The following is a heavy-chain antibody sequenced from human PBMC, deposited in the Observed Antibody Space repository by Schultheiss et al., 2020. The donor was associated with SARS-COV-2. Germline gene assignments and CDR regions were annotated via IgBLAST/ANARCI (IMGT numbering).Heavy chain of an antibody. Sequence: ASVKVSCKASGYTFTGYYMHWVRQAPGQGLEWMGWISAYNGNTNYAQKFQGRVTITADKSTSTAYMELSSLRSEDTAVYYCARNPYGDYGMDVWGQGTTVTVSS. CDR1: GYTFTGYY. CDR3: ARNPYGDYGMDV. CDR2: ISAYNGNT. J-gene: IGHJ6*02. D-gene: IGHD4-17*01. V-gene: IGHV1-18*04.